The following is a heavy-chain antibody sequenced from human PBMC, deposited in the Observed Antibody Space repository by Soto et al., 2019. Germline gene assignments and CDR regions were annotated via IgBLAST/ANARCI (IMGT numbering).Heavy chain of an antibody. Sequence: GGSLRLSCAASGFTFSSYAMSWVRQAPGKGLEWVSAISGSGGSTYYADSVKSRFTISRDNSKNTLYLQMNSLRAEDTAVYYCAKDRPYDFWSGSNFDYWGQGTLVTVSS. V-gene: IGHV3-23*01. CDR3: AKDRPYDFWSGSNFDY. CDR1: GFTFSSYA. J-gene: IGHJ4*02. CDR2: ISGSGGST. D-gene: IGHD3-3*01.